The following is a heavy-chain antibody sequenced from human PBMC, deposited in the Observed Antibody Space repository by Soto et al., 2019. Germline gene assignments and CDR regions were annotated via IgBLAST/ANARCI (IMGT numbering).Heavy chain of an antibody. CDR2: INPNSGGT. Sequence: ASVKVSCKASGYTFTGYCMHWVRQDPGQGLEWMGWINPNSGGTNYAQKFQGWVTMTRDTSISTAYMELSRLRSDDTAVYYCATGIAARPLFSYYYGMDVWGQGTTVTVSS. CDR3: ATGIAARPLFSYYYGMDV. D-gene: IGHD6-6*01. CDR1: GYTFTGYC. J-gene: IGHJ6*02. V-gene: IGHV1-2*04.